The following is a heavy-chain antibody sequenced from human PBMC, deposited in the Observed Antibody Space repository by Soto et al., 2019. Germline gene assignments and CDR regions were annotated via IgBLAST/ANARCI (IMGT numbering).Heavy chain of an antibody. D-gene: IGHD1-26*01. CDR2: ISYDGSNK. V-gene: IGHV3-30*03. J-gene: IGHJ6*02. CDR3: AREASSSGGSYYYYYYGMDV. Sequence: GGSLRLSCAASGFTFSSYSMNWVRQAPGKGLEWVAVISYDGSNKYYADSVKGRFTISRDNSKNTLYLQMNSLRAEDTAGYYCAREASSSGGSYYYYYYGMDVWGQGTTVTVSS. CDR1: GFTFSSYS.